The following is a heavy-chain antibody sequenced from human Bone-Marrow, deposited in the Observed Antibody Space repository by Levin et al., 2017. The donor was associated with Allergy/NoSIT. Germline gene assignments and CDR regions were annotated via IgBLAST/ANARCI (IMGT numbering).Heavy chain of an antibody. Sequence: GESLKISCQGSGYLFPNYRIGWVRQMPGKGLEWMAIFFPADSTVTYSPSFQGRVTTSVDRSISTAYLQWENLRTSDTGIYYCTRQRWYGAHPDAFDIWGQGTMVTVSS. D-gene: IGHD4/OR15-4a*01. CDR3: TRQRWYGAHPDAFDI. CDR1: GYLFPNYR. J-gene: IGHJ3*02. CDR2: FFPADSTV. V-gene: IGHV5-51*01.